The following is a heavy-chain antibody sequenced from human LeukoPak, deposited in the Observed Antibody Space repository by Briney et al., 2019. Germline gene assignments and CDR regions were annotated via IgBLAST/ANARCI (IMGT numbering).Heavy chain of an antibody. CDR2: IYYSGST. D-gene: IGHD6-19*01. Sequence: SETLSLTCNVSGGSISSYYWSRIRQSPGKGLEWIGYIYYSGSTKYNPSLESRVTISIDTSKNHFSLKLSSVTAADTAVYYCARDRSSGWTGVFDIWGRGTMVTGSS. CDR1: GGSISSYY. J-gene: IGHJ3*02. CDR3: ARDRSSGWTGVFDI. V-gene: IGHV4-59*01.